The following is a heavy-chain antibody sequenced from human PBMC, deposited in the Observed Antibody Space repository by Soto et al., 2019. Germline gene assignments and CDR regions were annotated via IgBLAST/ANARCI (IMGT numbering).Heavy chain of an antibody. J-gene: IGHJ6*02. Sequence: PGGPLRLSFAASGFPFRTYAMRGFRKAPGEGLEWVSGISGSGGSTYCADSVKGRFTISRDNSKTTLYLQMNSLRVEDTAVYYCAKVSGVEPNYYGMDVWGQGTTVTVSS. V-gene: IGHV3-23*01. CDR2: ISGSGGST. CDR3: AKVSGVEPNYYGMDV. D-gene: IGHD1-1*01. CDR1: GFPFRTYA.